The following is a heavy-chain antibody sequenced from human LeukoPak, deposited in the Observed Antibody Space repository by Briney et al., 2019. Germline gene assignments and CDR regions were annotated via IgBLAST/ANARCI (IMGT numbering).Heavy chain of an antibody. Sequence: SGGSLRLSCAASGFTFSSYWMSWVRQAPGKGLEWVANIKQDGSEKYYVDSVKGRFTISRDNAKNSLYLQMNSLRAEDTAVYYCARVEGRIAAAGTGTFDYWGQGTLVTVSS. CDR2: IKQDGSEK. V-gene: IGHV3-7*01. CDR3: ARVEGRIAAAGTGTFDY. CDR1: GFTFSSYW. D-gene: IGHD6-13*01. J-gene: IGHJ4*02.